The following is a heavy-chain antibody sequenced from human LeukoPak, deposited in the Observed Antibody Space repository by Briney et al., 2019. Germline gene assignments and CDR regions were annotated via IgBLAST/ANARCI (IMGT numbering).Heavy chain of an antibody. D-gene: IGHD5-18*01. V-gene: IGHV3-7*01. CDR3: VRDRGYSSFDY. CDR1: GFTFSTYW. J-gene: IGHJ4*02. Sequence: GRSLRLSCAAYGFTFSTYWMNWVRQAPGKGREGVAGMKEDGSEEYYVDFVKGRFTISRDNAKSLLYLQMNSLRVDDTAVYYCVRDRGYSSFDYWGQGTLVTVSS. CDR2: MKEDGSEE.